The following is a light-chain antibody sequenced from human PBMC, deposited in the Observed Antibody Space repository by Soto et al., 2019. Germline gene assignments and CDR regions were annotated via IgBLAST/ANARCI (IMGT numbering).Light chain of an antibody. J-gene: IGKJ4*01. CDR3: QQYHLSPLT. Sequence: EIVLTQSPGALSVAPGETVSLSCRASEAINNNFVAWYQQRPGQVPRLLMYGASIRVSGVPDRISGRRSGTGFILNIARVEPDDSAVYFCQQYHLSPLTFGGGTQV. V-gene: IGKV3-20*01. CDR2: GAS. CDR1: EAINNNF.